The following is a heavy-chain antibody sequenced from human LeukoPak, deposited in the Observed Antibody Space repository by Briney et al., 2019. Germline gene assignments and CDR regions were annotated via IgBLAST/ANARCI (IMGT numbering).Heavy chain of an antibody. Sequence: GGYLRLSCAASGFTFSNAWMSWVRQAPGKGLEWVGRIKSKTDAGTTDYAAPVKGRFTISRDDSKNTLYLQMNSLKTEDTAVYYCITFSMIVVVITDWGQGTLVTVSS. CDR2: IKSKTDAGTT. CDR1: GFTFSNAW. V-gene: IGHV3-15*01. J-gene: IGHJ4*02. D-gene: IGHD3-22*01. CDR3: ITFSMIVVVITD.